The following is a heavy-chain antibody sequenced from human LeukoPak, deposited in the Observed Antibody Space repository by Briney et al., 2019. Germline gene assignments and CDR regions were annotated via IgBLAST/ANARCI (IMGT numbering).Heavy chain of an antibody. CDR1: GYTFTSNY. CDR2: IYPRDGST. Sequence: ASVKVSFKASGYTFTSNYIHWVRQAPGQGLEWMGMIYPRDGSTSYAQKFQGRVTITRDTSASTAYMELSSLRSEDTAVYSCARGVATNRYYFDYWGQGTLVTVSS. V-gene: IGHV1-46*01. CDR3: ARGVATNRYYFDY. J-gene: IGHJ4*02. D-gene: IGHD5-12*01.